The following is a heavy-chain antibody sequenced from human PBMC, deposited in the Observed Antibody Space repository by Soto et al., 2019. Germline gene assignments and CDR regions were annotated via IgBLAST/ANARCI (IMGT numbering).Heavy chain of an antibody. CDR1: GYSFTSYW. CDR3: ASPGGSSSSQADGMDV. Sequence: AGESLKISCKGSGYSFTSYWIGWVRQMPGKGLEWMGIIYPGDSDTRYSPSFQGQVTISADKSISTAYLQWSSLKASDTAMYYCASPGGSSSSQADGMDVWGQGTTVTVSS. CDR2: IYPGDSDT. D-gene: IGHD6-6*01. J-gene: IGHJ6*02. V-gene: IGHV5-51*01.